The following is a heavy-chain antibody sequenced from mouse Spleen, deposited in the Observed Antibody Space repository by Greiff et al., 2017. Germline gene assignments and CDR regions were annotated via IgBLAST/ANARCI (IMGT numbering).Heavy chain of an antibody. CDR3: ARSGLECFDY. J-gene: IGHJ2*01. V-gene: IGHV1-82*01. D-gene: IGHD3-3*01. CDR2: IYPGDGDT. CDR1: GYAFSSSW. Sequence: CKASGYAFSSSWMNCVKQRPGKGLEWIGRIYPGDGDTNYNGKFKGKATLTADKSSSTAYMQLSSLTSEDSAVYFCARSGLECFDYWGQGTTLTVSS.